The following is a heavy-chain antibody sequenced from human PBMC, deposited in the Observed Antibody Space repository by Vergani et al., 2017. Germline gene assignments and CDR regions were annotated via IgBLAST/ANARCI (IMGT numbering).Heavy chain of an antibody. CDR2: INAGNGNT. CDR1: GYTFTSYA. V-gene: IGHV1-3*01. CDR3: ARDRGDYGFDY. Sequence: QVQLVQSGAEVKKPGASVKVSCKASGYTFTSYAMHWVRQAPGQRLEWMGWINAGNGNTKYSQKFQGRVTITRDTSASSAYMELSSLRSEDTAVYYCARDRGDYGFDYWGQGTLVTVSS. D-gene: IGHD3-10*01. J-gene: IGHJ4*02.